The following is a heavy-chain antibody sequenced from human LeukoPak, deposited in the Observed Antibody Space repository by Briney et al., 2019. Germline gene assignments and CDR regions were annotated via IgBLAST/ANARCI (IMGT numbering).Heavy chain of an antibody. CDR3: ARDSYYYDSSGYYHQIDY. Sequence: SETLSLTCTVSGGSVSSGSYYWSWIRQPPGKGLEWIGYIYYSGSTNYNPSLKSRVTISVDTSKSQFSLKLSSVTAADTAVYYCARDSYYYDSSGYYHQIDYWGQGTLVTVSS. D-gene: IGHD3-22*01. CDR2: IYYSGST. V-gene: IGHV4-61*01. CDR1: GGSVSSGSYY. J-gene: IGHJ4*02.